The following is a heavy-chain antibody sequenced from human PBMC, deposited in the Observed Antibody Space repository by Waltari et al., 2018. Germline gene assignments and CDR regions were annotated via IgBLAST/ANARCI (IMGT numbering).Heavy chain of an antibody. V-gene: IGHV3-66*03. CDR2: IYSCGST. CDR3: ARDREAPFCMDV. Sequence: EVQLVESGGGLIQPGGSLRLSCAASGFTVSSNYMSWVRQAPGKGLEWVSVIYSCGSTYYADSVKGRFTISRDNSKNTLYLQMNSLRAEDTAVYYCARDREAPFCMDVWGQGTTVTVSS. CDR1: GFTVSSNY. J-gene: IGHJ6*02.